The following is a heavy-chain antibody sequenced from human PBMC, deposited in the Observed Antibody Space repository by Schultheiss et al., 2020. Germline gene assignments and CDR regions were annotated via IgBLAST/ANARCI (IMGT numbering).Heavy chain of an antibody. V-gene: IGHV4-31*03. CDR3: ARDYWNCDSSNCYGVFDP. CDR1: GGSISSGGYY. J-gene: IGHJ5*02. CDR2: IYYSGST. D-gene: IGHD2-2*01. Sequence: SETLSLTCTVSGGSISSGGYYWSWIRQHPGKGLEWIGYIYYSGSTYYNPSLKSRVTISVDTSKNQLSLNLRSVTAADTAVYYCARDYWNCDSSNCYGVFDPWGQGTLVTVSS.